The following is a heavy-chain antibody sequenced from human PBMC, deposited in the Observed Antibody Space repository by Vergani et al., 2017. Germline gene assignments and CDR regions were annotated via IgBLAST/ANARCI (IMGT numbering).Heavy chain of an antibody. J-gene: IGHJ4*02. Sequence: EVQLVESGGGLVQPGRSLRLSCAASGFTFDDYAMHWVRQAPGKGLEWVSGISWNSGSTGYADSVKGRFTISRDNAQNSLYLQMNSLRAEDTALYYCAKALPAAPFVFDCWGQGTLVTVSS. D-gene: IGHD2-2*01. CDR1: GFTFDDYA. V-gene: IGHV3-9*01. CDR2: ISWNSGST. CDR3: AKALPAAPFVFDC.